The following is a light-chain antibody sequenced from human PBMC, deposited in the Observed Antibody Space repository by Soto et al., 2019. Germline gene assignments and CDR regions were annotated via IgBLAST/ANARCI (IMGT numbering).Light chain of an antibody. CDR1: QSVDSN. Sequence: EIVMTQSPATLSVSPGERATLSCRASQSVDSNLAWYQQKPGQPPRLLIYDASTRATGIPARFSGSGSGTDFTLTISDVEPEDSAVYYCHQRQSWPRTFGQGTKVDIK. V-gene: IGKV3-15*01. CDR3: HQRQSWPRT. CDR2: DAS. J-gene: IGKJ1*01.